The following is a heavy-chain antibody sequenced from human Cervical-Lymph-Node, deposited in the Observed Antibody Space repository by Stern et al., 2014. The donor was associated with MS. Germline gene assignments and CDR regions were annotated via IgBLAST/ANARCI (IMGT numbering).Heavy chain of an antibody. J-gene: IGHJ4*02. V-gene: IGHV3-33*01. CDR2: IWYDGSNR. CDR3: ARDRRDLGYCSGGSCYLPDY. D-gene: IGHD2-15*01. CDR1: GFTFSSYA. Sequence: VPLVESGGGVVQPGRSLRLSCAASGFTFSSYAMHWVRQAPDKGLEWVAVIWYDGSNRYYSDAVKVRVTISSDNSKNTLYLQMNSLRAEDTAVYYCARDRRDLGYCSGGSCYLPDYWGQGTLVTVSS.